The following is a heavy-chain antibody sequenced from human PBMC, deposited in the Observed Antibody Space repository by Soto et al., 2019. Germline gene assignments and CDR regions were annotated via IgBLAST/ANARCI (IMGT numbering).Heavy chain of an antibody. J-gene: IGHJ5*02. D-gene: IGHD3-3*01. Sequence: SVKVSCKASGGTFSSYAISWVRQAPGQGLEWMGGIIPIFGTANYAQKFQGRVTITADESTSTAYMELSSLRSEDTAVYYCTRGAIFGVLRGQFNYNWFDPWGQGTLVTVSS. V-gene: IGHV1-69*13. CDR1: GGTFSSYA. CDR2: IIPIFGTA. CDR3: TRGAIFGVLRGQFNYNWFDP.